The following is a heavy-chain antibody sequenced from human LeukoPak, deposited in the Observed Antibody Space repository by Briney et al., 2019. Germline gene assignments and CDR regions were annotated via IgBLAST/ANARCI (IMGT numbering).Heavy chain of an antibody. V-gene: IGHV3-21*01. D-gene: IGHD3-3*01. CDR1: GFTFTDYS. Sequence: GGSLRLSCAASGFTFTDYSMTWVRQAPGKGLEWVSSISTVSTYRFYSDSVKGRFTISRDNAKNILYLQMSSLSAEDTAVYYCARDGSGFYLYYYMDVWGRGTPVTVSS. CDR3: ARDGSGFYLYYYMDV. CDR2: ISTVSTYR. J-gene: IGHJ6*03.